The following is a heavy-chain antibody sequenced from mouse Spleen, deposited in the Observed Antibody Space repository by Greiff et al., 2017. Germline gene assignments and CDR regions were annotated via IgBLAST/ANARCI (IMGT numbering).Heavy chain of an antibody. Sequence: VQLQQSGAELVRPGASVKLSCTASGFNIKDDYMHWVKQRPEQGLEWIGWIDPENGDTEYASKFQGKATITADTSSNTAYLQLSSLTSEDTAVYYFTTNLDYYGSSPFAYWGQGTLVTVSA. CDR3: TTNLDYYGSSPFAY. D-gene: IGHD1-1*01. J-gene: IGHJ3*01. V-gene: IGHV14-4*01. CDR1: GFNIKDDY. CDR2: IDPENGDT.